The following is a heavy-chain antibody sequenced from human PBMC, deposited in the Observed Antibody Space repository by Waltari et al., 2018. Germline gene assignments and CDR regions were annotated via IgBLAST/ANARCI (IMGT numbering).Heavy chain of an antibody. D-gene: IGHD2-15*01. Sequence: EVQLVESGGGLVKPGGSLRLSCAASGFTFSSYSMNWVRQAPGKGLELVSSISSSSSYIYYADSVKGRFTISRDNAKNSLYLQMNSLRAEDTAVYYCARDPLRSGGYWGQGTLVTVSS. CDR3: ARDPLRSGGY. CDR2: ISSSSSYI. J-gene: IGHJ4*02. CDR1: GFTFSSYS. V-gene: IGHV3-21*01.